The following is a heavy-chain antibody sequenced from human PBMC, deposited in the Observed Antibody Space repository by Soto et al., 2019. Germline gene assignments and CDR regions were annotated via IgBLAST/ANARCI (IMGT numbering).Heavy chain of an antibody. CDR2: IDIGGNT. CDR3: ARGRGSTGYLGREHYFDY. V-gene: IGHV3-66*01. CDR1: GFSVTNNY. Sequence: EVQVVESGGGLVQPGGSLRLSCAASGFSVTNNYMNWVRQAPGKGLEWVSIIDIGGNTYYADSVKDRFTISRDNSSNTLYLHMASLRAEDTAVYYCARGRGSTGYLGREHYFDYWGQGTLVTVSP. J-gene: IGHJ4*02. D-gene: IGHD2-2*01.